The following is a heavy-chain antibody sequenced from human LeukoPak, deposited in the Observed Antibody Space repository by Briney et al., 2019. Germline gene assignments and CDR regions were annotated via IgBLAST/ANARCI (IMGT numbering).Heavy chain of an antibody. V-gene: IGHV3-23*01. CDR3: ATAFYFDSSGPYWYLDL. CDR2: SGSGGST. Sequence: GGSLRLCCAASGFTFTTYAMNWVRQAPGKGLEWVSVSGSGGSTYYADSVKGRFTISRDNSKNTLYLEVNSLRAEDTAVYYCATAFYFDSSGPYWYLDLWGRGTLVTVSS. CDR1: GFTFTTYA. D-gene: IGHD3-22*01. J-gene: IGHJ2*01.